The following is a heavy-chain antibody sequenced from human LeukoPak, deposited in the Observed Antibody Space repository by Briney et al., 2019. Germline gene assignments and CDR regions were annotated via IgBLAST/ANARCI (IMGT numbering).Heavy chain of an antibody. D-gene: IGHD1-26*01. CDR3: ARVGATHYYYYGMDV. J-gene: IGHJ6*02. Sequence: ASVKVSCKASGYTFTSYGISWVRQAPGQGLEWMGWISAYNGNTNYAQKLQGRVTMTTDTSTSAAYMELRSLRSDDTAVYYCARVGATHYYYYGMDVWGQGTTVTVSS. V-gene: IGHV1-18*01. CDR1: GYTFTSYG. CDR2: ISAYNGNT.